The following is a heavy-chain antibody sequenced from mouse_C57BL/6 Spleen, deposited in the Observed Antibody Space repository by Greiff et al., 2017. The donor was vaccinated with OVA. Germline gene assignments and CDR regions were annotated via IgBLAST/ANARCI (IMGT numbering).Heavy chain of an antibody. CDR2: ISPGSGST. Sequence: VQLQQPGAELVKPGASVKMSCKASGYTFTSYWITWVKQRPGQGLEWIGDISPGSGSTNYNEKFKSKATLTVDTSSSTADMQLSSLTSEDSAVYYCARDYYGSRGFAYWGQGTLVTVSA. D-gene: IGHD1-1*01. CDR3: ARDYYGSRGFAY. J-gene: IGHJ3*01. CDR1: GYTFTSYW. V-gene: IGHV1-55*01.